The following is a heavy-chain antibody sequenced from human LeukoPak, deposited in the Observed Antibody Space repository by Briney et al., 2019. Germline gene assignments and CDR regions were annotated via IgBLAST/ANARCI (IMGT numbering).Heavy chain of an antibody. CDR1: GGSISSSSYY. J-gene: IGHJ4*02. Sequence: KPSETLSLTCTVSGGSISSSSYYWGWIRQPPGKGLEWIGSIYYSGSTYYNPSLKSRVTISVDTSKNQFSLKLSSVTAADTAVYYCASPPGYSSSWYYFDYWGQGTLVTVSS. D-gene: IGHD6-13*01. CDR3: ASPPGYSSSWYYFDY. V-gene: IGHV4-39*01. CDR2: IYYSGST.